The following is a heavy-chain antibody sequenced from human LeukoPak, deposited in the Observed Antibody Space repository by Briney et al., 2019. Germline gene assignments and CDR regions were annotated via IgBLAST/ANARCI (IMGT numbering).Heavy chain of an antibody. CDR3: ASLPVVPARGAYYYGMDV. CDR1: GFTFSSYS. J-gene: IGHJ6*02. CDR2: ISSSSSTI. D-gene: IGHD2-2*01. V-gene: IGHV3-48*02. Sequence: PGGSLRLSCAASGFTFSSYSMNWVRQAPGKGLGWVSYISSSSSTIYYADSVKGRFTISRDNAKNSLYLQMNSLRDEDTAVYYCASLPVVPARGAYYYGMDVWGQGTTVTVSS.